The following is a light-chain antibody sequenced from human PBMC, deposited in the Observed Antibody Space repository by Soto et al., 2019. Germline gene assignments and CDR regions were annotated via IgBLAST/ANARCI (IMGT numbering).Light chain of an antibody. Sequence: ENVLTQSPGTLSFSPGERATLVCRASQSVTSSYLAWHQQKPGQARRLLIYGASSRATGIPDRFSGSGSGTDFTLTISRLEPEDCAVYYCQQYDSSPRFGQGTKVDI. V-gene: IGKV3-20*01. CDR2: GAS. CDR1: QSVTSSY. CDR3: QQYDSSPR. J-gene: IGKJ1*01.